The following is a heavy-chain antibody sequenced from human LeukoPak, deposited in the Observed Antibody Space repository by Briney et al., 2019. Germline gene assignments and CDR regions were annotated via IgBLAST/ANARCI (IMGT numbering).Heavy chain of an antibody. V-gene: IGHV4-59*12. J-gene: IGHJ4*02. CDR3: ASTPNTDCGGDCFWVY. Sequence: SETLSLTCTVSGGSISSYYWSWIRQPPGKGLEWIGYIYYTGSTNYNPSLKSRVTISVDTSKNQFSLKLSSVTAADTAVYYCASTPNTDCGGDCFWVYWGQGTLVTVSS. CDR2: IYYTGST. D-gene: IGHD2-21*02. CDR1: GGSISSYY.